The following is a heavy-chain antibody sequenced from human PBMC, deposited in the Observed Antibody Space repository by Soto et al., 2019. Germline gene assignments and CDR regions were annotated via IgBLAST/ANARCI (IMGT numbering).Heavy chain of an antibody. CDR2: FDPEEGQM. J-gene: IGHJ4*02. CDR3: ATDCGGGTCYSDY. Sequence: ASVTVSCTVSGYTLTESSMHWVRQAPGKGLEWMGGFDPEEGQMIYAQKFQGRVTMTEDTSTDTAYMELSSLRSEDTAVYFCATDCGGGTCYSDYWGQGTLVTVSS. CDR1: GYTLTESS. D-gene: IGHD2-21*01. V-gene: IGHV1-24*01.